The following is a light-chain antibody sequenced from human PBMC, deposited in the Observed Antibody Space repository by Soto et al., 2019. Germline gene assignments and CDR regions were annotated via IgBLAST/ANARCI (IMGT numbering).Light chain of an antibody. Sequence: EIVMTQSPSTLSLSPGERATLSCRASESVSTNLAWYQQRAGQAPRLLIYGASTRATGIPATLSGSGSGTEFTLTISSLQSEDFAVYYCQQYSIWRTFGQGTKVDIK. CDR2: GAS. J-gene: IGKJ1*01. V-gene: IGKV3-15*01. CDR1: ESVSTN. CDR3: QQYSIWRT.